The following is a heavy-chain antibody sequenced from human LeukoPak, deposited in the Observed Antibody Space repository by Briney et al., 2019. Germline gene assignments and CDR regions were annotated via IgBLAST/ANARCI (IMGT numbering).Heavy chain of an antibody. CDR1: GFTFSSYS. Sequence: PGGSLRLSCAASGFTFSSYSMNWVRQAPGKGLEWVSSISSSSSYIYYADSVKGRFTISRDSAKNSLYLQMNSLRAEDTAVYYCASIAVAGTGYWGQGTLVTVSS. V-gene: IGHV3-21*01. CDR3: ASIAVAGTGY. D-gene: IGHD6-19*01. CDR2: ISSSSSYI. J-gene: IGHJ4*02.